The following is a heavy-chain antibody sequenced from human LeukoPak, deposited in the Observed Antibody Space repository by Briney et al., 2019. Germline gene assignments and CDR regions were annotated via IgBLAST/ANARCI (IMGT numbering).Heavy chain of an antibody. CDR2: IWYDGSNK. CDR1: GFTFSSYG. V-gene: IGHV3-30*02. D-gene: IGHD3-3*01. CDR3: AKGFFWSGYYPFDY. Sequence: PGGSLRLSCAASGFTFSSYGMHWVRQAPGKGLEWVAFIWYDGSNKYYADSVKGRFTISRDNSKNTLYLQMNSLRAEDTAVYYCAKGFFWSGYYPFDYWGQGTLVTVSS. J-gene: IGHJ4*02.